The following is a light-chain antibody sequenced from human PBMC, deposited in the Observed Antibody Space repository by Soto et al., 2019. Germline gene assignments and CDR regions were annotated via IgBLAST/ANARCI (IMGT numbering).Light chain of an antibody. CDR1: QSISSW. CDR3: QQSAT. CDR2: DAS. Sequence: DIQMTQSPSTLSASVGDRVTISCRASQSISSWLAWYQQKPGKAPKLLIYDASSLESGVPSRFSGSGSGTEFTLPISSLQPDDFATYYCQQSATFGQGTKVEIK. V-gene: IGKV1-5*01. J-gene: IGKJ1*01.